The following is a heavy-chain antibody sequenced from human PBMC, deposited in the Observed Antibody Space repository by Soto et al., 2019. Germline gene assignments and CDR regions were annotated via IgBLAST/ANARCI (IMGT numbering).Heavy chain of an antibody. CDR3: ARGLTTVIYFDS. V-gene: IGHV3-30-3*01. J-gene: IGHJ4*02. CDR2: ISFDGSTK. CDR1: GFSFRNYA. Sequence: QVQLVESGGGLVQPGRSLRLSCAASGFSFRNYAMNWVRQAPGKGLEWVAVISFDGSTKYSADSVKGRFTISRDNSKNTLYLQMNSLRPDDTAVYFCARGLTTVIYFDSWGQGTLVTVSS. D-gene: IGHD4-17*01.